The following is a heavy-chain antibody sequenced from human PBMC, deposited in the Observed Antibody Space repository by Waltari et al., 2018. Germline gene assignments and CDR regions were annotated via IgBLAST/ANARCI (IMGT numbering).Heavy chain of an antibody. D-gene: IGHD5-12*01. J-gene: IGHJ3*02. CDR2: LFPGDSDR. V-gene: IGHV5-51*01. Sequence: EVQLVQSGAEVKKPGESLKISCKDSGYGFASNWIGWVRQMPGKGLEWMGLLFPGDSDRRNSPSFQGQVTISADKSINTAYLQWSSLKASDTAMYYCARRSGSPGAFNIWGQGTMVIVSS. CDR3: ARRSGSPGAFNI. CDR1: GYGFASNW.